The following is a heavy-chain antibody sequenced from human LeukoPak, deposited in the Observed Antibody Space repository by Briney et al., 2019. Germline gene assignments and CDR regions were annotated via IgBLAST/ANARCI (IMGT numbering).Heavy chain of an antibody. Sequence: GGSLRLSCAASGFTFSSYSMKWVRQAPGKGLEWVSSISTGSSYIHYADSVKGRFTISRDNAKNSLYLQMDSLRAEDTAVYYCARDYDFYCSGGSCYSPRLSDYWGQGTLVTVSS. J-gene: IGHJ4*02. CDR3: ARDYDFYCSGGSCYSPRLSDY. CDR2: ISTGSSYI. D-gene: IGHD2-15*01. CDR1: GFTFSSYS. V-gene: IGHV3-21*01.